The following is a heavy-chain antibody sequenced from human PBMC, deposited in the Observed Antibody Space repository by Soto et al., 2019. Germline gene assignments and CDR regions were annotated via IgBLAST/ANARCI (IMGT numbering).Heavy chain of an antibody. Sequence: SETLSLTCTVSGGSVSSGSYYWSWIRQPPGKGLEWIGYIYYSGSTNYNPSLKSRVTISVDTSKNQFSLKLSSVTAADTAVYYCARVAYHVTIIGVVIPPAFDYWGQGTLVTVSS. CDR3: ARVAYHVTIIGVVIPPAFDY. D-gene: IGHD3-3*01. J-gene: IGHJ4*02. V-gene: IGHV4-61*01. CDR2: IYYSGST. CDR1: GGSVSSGSYY.